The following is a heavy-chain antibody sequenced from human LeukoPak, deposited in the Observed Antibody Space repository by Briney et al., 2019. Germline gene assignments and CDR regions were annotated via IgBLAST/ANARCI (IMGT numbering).Heavy chain of an antibody. CDR1: GGSISSYY. CDR3: ARHGRDILTGYGNNWFDP. V-gene: IGHV4-59*08. J-gene: IGHJ5*02. D-gene: IGHD3-9*01. Sequence: SETLSLTCTVSGGSISSYYWSWIRQPPGKGLEWIGYIYYSGSTSYNPSLKSRVTISVDTSKNQFSLKLSSVTAADTAVYYCARHGRDILTGYGNNWFDPWGQGTLVTVSS. CDR2: IYYSGST.